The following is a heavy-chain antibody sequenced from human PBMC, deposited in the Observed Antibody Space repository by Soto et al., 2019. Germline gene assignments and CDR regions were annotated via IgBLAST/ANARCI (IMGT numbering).Heavy chain of an antibody. CDR1: GYTFTGYY. D-gene: IGHD3-3*01. Sequence: ASVKVSCKASGYTFTGYYMHWVRQARGQRLEWIGFIVVVSGNTNYAQTFQESLTITRDMSTSTAYMELSSPRSEDTAVYYCAAGAYDFWSDYSRFDXWGQGTLVTVSX. J-gene: IGHJ4*02. CDR3: AAGAYDFWSDYSRFDX. V-gene: IGHV1-58*02. CDR2: IVVVSGNT.